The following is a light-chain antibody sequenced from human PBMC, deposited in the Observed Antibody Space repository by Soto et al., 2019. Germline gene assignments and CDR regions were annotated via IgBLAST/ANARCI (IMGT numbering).Light chain of an antibody. J-gene: IGKJ1*01. Sequence: DIQMTQSPSTLSASVGDRVTITCRASQTISTLLAWYQQRPGKAPNLLIYKASSLESGVPSRFSGSGSGTEFTHTISSLQPDDFATYFCQQYSTYPWTFGQGNKVEVK. CDR1: QTISTL. V-gene: IGKV1-5*03. CDR2: KAS. CDR3: QQYSTYPWT.